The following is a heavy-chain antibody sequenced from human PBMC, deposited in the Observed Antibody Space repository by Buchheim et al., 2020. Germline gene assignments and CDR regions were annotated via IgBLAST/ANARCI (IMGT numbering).Heavy chain of an antibody. CDR1: GGSISSYY. V-gene: IGHV4-59*01. Sequence: QVQLQESGPGLVKPSETLSLTCTVSGGSISSYYWSWIRQPPGKGLEWIGYIYYSGSTNYNPSLKSRVTISVDTSKNQLSLKLSSVTAADTAVYYCARGETWPGYSGYLGYWFDPWGQGTL. J-gene: IGHJ5*02. D-gene: IGHD5-12*01. CDR3: ARGETWPGYSGYLGYWFDP. CDR2: IYYSGST.